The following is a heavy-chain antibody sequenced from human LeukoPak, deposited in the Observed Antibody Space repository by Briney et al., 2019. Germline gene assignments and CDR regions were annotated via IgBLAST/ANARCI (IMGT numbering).Heavy chain of an antibody. CDR3: ARDYHYCDSSGYYPYYYYYYMDV. CDR2: ISYDGSNK. V-gene: IGHV3-30-3*01. CDR1: GFTFSSYA. Sequence: GRSLRLSCAASGFTFSSYAMHWVRQAPGKGLEWVAVISYDGSNKYYADSVKGRFTISRDNSKNTLYLQMNSLRAEDTAVYYCARDYHYCDSSGYYPYYYYYYMDVWGKGTTVTVS. J-gene: IGHJ6*03. D-gene: IGHD3-22*01.